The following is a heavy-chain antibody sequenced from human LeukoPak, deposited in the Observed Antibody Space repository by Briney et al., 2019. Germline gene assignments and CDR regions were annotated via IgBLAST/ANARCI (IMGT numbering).Heavy chain of an antibody. D-gene: IGHD6-19*01. J-gene: IGHJ5*02. V-gene: IGHV3-48*04. CDR1: GFTFSSYS. CDR2: ISSSGSTI. Sequence: GGSLRLSCAASGFTFSSYSMNWVRRAPGKGLEWVSYISSSGSTIYYADSVKGRFTISRDNARNSLYLQMNSLRAEDTAVYYCARDSSGWYHWFDPWGQGTLVTVSS. CDR3: ARDSSGWYHWFDP.